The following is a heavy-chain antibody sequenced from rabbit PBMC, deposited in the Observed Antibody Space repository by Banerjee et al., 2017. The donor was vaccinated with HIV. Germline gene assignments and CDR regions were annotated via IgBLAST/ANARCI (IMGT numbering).Heavy chain of an antibody. CDR2: IYPGSGST. J-gene: IGHJ4*01. CDR3: ARGTSSAGYDSNL. V-gene: IGHV1S45*01. CDR1: GFDFSGYYW. Sequence: QEQLVESGGGLVQPEGSLTLTCKASGFDFSGYYWICWVRQAPGKGLEWIACIYPGSGSTYYASWAKGRFTISKTSSTTVTLQMTSLTAADTATYFCARGTSSAGYDSNLWGPGTLVTVS. D-gene: IGHD1-1*01.